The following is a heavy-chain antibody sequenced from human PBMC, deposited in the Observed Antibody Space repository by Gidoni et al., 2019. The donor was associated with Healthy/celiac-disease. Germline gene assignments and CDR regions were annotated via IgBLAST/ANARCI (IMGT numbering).Heavy chain of an antibody. CDR3: AKDSSGYYGWFDY. J-gene: IGHJ4*02. Sequence: EVQLVESGGGLVQPGRSLRLSCAASGFTFDDYAMHWVRQAPGKGLEWVAGISWNSGSIGYADSVKGRFTISRDNAKNSLYLQMNSLRAEDTALYYCAKDSSGYYGWFDYWGQGTLVTVSS. CDR2: ISWNSGSI. D-gene: IGHD3-22*01. CDR1: GFTFDDYA. V-gene: IGHV3-9*01.